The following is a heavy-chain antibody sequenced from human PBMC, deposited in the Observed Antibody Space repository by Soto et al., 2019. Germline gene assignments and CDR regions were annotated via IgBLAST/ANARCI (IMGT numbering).Heavy chain of an antibody. CDR3: ARGSGKQAAADSFDY. CDR2: INHSGST. J-gene: IGHJ4*02. D-gene: IGHD6-13*01. V-gene: IGHV4-34*01. Sequence: SETLSLTCAVYGGSFSGYYWSWIRQPPGKGLEWIGEINHSGSTNYNPSLKSRVTISVDTSKNQFSLKLSSVTAADTAVYYCARGSGKQAAADSFDYWGQGTLVTVSS. CDR1: GGSFSGYY.